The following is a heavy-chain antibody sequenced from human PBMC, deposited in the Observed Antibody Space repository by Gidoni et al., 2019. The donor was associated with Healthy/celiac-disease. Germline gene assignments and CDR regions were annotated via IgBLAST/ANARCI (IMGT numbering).Heavy chain of an antibody. CDR2: IYHSGST. Sequence: QVQLQESGPGLVKPSVTLSLTCAVSGGSISSSNWWSWVRQPPGKGLEWIGEIYHSGSTNYNPSLKSRVTISVDKSKNQFSLKLSSVTAADTAVYYCARSTYYYDSSGYYYDRIDAFDIWGQGTMVTVSS. CDR3: ARSTYYYDSSGYYYDRIDAFDI. D-gene: IGHD3-22*01. J-gene: IGHJ3*02. CDR1: GGSISSSNW. V-gene: IGHV4-4*02.